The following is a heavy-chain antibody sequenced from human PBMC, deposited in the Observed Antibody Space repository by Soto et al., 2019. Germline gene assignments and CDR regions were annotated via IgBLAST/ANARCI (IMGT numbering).Heavy chain of an antibody. Sequence: SETLSLTCAVYGGSFSGYYWSWIRQPPGKGLEWIGEINHSGSTNYNPSLKSRVTISVDTSKNQFSLKLSSVTAADTAVYYRARTYSSSWYNWFDPWGQGTLVTVS. D-gene: IGHD6-13*01. CDR1: GGSFSGYY. CDR2: INHSGST. V-gene: IGHV4-34*01. J-gene: IGHJ5*02. CDR3: ARTYSSSWYNWFDP.